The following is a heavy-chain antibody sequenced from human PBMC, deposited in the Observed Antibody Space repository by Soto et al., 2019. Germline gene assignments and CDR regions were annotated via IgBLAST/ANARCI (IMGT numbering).Heavy chain of an antibody. V-gene: IGHV4-31*01. Sequence: QVQLQESGPGLVQPSQTLSLTCTVSGGSITSGGYFWSWIRQQQGKGLEWNGYIAGSGRTYYNPCLRRPLTMSVETYKMQFYLNLSSVTSADTTVYYCATILNYYDSRGYAEYHFDSWGQRTLVTVPA. J-gene: IGHJ4*02. CDR1: GGSITSGGYF. D-gene: IGHD3-22*01. CDR3: ATILNYYDSRGYAEYHFDS. CDR2: IAGSGRT.